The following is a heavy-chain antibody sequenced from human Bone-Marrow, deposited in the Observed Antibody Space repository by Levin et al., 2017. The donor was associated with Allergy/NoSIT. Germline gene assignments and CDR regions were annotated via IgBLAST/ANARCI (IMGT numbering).Heavy chain of an antibody. CDR2: MNPNSGGT. J-gene: IGHJ3*02. Sequence: ASVKVSCKASGYTFSDYYMHWLRQAPGQGFEWMGWMNPNSGGTNYAQKFQGRVTMTRDTSIGTAYMELRSLISDDTAVYYCARVIINYDSNGYQTPDDFDMWGQGTMVTVSS. D-gene: IGHD3-22*01. CDR1: GYTFSDYY. CDR3: ARVIINYDSNGYQTPDDFDM. V-gene: IGHV1-2*02.